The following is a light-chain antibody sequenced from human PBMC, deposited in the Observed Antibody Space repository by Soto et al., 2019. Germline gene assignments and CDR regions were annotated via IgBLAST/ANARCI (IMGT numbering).Light chain of an antibody. J-gene: IGKJ1*01. Sequence: EIVMTQSPATLSVSPGERATLSCRASQSVSSDLAWYQQKPGQAPRLLIYGASTRATGIQARFSGSGSGTEFTLPISSLQSEDFAVYYCQQYNNWPWTFGQGTKVEIK. CDR2: GAS. V-gene: IGKV3-15*01. CDR1: QSVSSD. CDR3: QQYNNWPWT.